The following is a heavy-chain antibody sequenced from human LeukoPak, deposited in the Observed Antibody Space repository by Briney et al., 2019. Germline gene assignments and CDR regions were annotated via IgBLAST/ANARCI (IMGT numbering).Heavy chain of an antibody. Sequence: SETLSLTCTVSGYSISSGYFWGWIRQPPGKGLEWIGSIYHSGTTYYNPSLKSRVTISVDTSKNQFSLKLGSVTAADTAVYYCARDGPYCSGGSCYFDYWGQGTLVTVSS. CDR1: GYSISSGYF. D-gene: IGHD2-15*01. V-gene: IGHV4-38-2*02. CDR2: IYHSGTT. J-gene: IGHJ4*02. CDR3: ARDGPYCSGGSCYFDY.